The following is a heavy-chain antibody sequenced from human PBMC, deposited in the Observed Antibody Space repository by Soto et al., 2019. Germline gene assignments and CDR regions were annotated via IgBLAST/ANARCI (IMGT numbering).Heavy chain of an antibody. CDR3: AKVLGQLRFLEWLLYGGFDY. CDR1: GFTFSSYA. D-gene: IGHD3-3*01. J-gene: IGHJ4*02. V-gene: IGHV3-23*01. Sequence: PGESLKISCAASGFTFSSYAISWVRQAPGKGLEWVSAISGSGGSTYYADSVKGRFTISRDNSKNTLYLQMNSLRDEDTAVYYCAKVLGQLRFLEWLLYGGFDYWGQGTLVTVSS. CDR2: ISGSGGST.